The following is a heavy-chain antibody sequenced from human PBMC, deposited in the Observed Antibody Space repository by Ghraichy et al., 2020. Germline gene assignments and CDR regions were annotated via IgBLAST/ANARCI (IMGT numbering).Heavy chain of an antibody. CDR2: IHYSGTT. D-gene: IGHD2-8*01. V-gene: IGHV4-39*01. J-gene: IGHJ1*01. CDR1: GGSISSSSYY. Sequence: SETLSLTCTVSGGSISSSSYYWGWIRQPPGKGLEWIGSIHYSGTTNYNPSLKSRVTISVDTSKKQFALKLSSVTAGATAVYYWVRGEDGLYAYFQHWGQGNLLTVTP. CDR3: VRGEDGLYAYFQH.